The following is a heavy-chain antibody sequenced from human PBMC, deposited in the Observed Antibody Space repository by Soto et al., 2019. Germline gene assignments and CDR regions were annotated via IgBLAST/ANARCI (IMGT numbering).Heavy chain of an antibody. Sequence: PGGSLRLSCANSGFTFSDYYIHWVRQVPGEGLVWVSRIDGYGTNTDYAESVRGRFTISRDSAKSTAFLQMDSLRVEDTAVYHCVRLGFVGEGDFWGQGTLVTVSS. CDR3: VRLGFVGEGDF. CDR1: GFTFSDYY. CDR2: IDGYGTNT. V-gene: IGHV3-74*01. D-gene: IGHD1-26*01. J-gene: IGHJ4*02.